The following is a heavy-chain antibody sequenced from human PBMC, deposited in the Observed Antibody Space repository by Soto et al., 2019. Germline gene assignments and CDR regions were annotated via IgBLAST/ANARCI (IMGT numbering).Heavy chain of an antibody. CDR3: ARDLVGVAGTNYYYYGMAV. V-gene: IGHV1-69*06. CDR1: GGTFSSYA. J-gene: IGHJ6*02. Sequence: QVQLVQSGAEVKKPGSSVKVSCKASGGTFSSYAISWVRQAPGQGLEWMGGIIPIFGTANYAQKFQGRVTITADKSTSTACMELSSLRSEDTAVYYCARDLVGVAGTNYYYYGMAVWGQGTTVTVSS. D-gene: IGHD6-19*01. CDR2: IIPIFGTA.